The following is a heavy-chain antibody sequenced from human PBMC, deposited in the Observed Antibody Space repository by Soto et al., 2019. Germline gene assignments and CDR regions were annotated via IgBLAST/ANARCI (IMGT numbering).Heavy chain of an antibody. Sequence: GESLKISCKGSGYSFTSYWIGWVRQMPGKGLEWMGIIYPGDSDTRYSPSFQGQVTISADKSISTAYLQWSSLKASATAMYHCARFCRGGSCGYYYYGMDVGGKGTTVTASS. D-gene: IGHD2-15*01. CDR2: IYPGDSDT. J-gene: IGHJ6*04. V-gene: IGHV5-51*01. CDR3: ARFCRGGSCGYYYYGMDV. CDR1: GYSFTSYW.